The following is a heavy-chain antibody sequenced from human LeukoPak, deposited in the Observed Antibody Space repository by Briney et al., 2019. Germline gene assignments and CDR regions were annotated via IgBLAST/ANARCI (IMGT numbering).Heavy chain of an antibody. V-gene: IGHV1-46*01. CDR2: INPSGGRT. J-gene: IGHJ4*02. Sequence: WASVKVSCKASGYTFTNYYIHWVRQAPGQGLGWMGMINPSGGRTTYARKFQGRVTITRDTSTNTVYTELSSLRSDDTAVYYCASYFLYYNDDNGYSIDSWGQGTLVTVSS. CDR1: GYTFTNYY. CDR3: ASYFLYYNDDNGYSIDS. D-gene: IGHD3-22*01.